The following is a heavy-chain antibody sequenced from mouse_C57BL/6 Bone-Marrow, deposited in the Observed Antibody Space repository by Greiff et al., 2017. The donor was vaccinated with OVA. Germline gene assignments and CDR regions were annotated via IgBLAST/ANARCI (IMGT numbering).Heavy chain of an antibody. D-gene: IGHD2-5*01. CDR3: TPSYYSNNDY. V-gene: IGHV14-4*01. CDR2: IDPENGDT. CDR1: GFNIKDDY. Sequence: EVQLQQSGAELVRPGASVKLSCTASGFNIKDDYMHWVKQRPEQGLEWIGWIDPENGDTEYASKFQGKATITADTSSNTAYLQLSSLTSEDTAVYYCTPSYYSNNDYWGQGTTLTVSS. J-gene: IGHJ2*01.